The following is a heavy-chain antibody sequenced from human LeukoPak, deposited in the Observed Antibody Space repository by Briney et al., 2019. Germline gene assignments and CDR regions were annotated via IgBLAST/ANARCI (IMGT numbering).Heavy chain of an antibody. Sequence: GGSLRLSCAASGFTFSDHYMDWVRQAPGEGLEWVGRFSNKANSYNTEYAASVKGRFTISRDVSKDSLYLQMNSLKTEDTAVYYCARAGLVVVTAKKSDAFDVWGQGTMVTVSS. D-gene: IGHD2-21*02. V-gene: IGHV3-72*01. CDR3: ARAGLVVVTAKKSDAFDV. J-gene: IGHJ3*01. CDR2: FSNKANSYNT. CDR1: GFTFSDHY.